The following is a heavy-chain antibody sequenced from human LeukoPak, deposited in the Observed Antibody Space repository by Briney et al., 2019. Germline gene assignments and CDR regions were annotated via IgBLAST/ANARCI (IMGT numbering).Heavy chain of an antibody. CDR3: ARTIREQWLTIDY. CDR2: IKQDGSAK. Sequence: PGGSLRLSCAASGFTFSNYWMNWVRQDPGKGLEWVANIKQDGSAKYYVDSVKGRFTISRDNAKNSLYLQMNSLGAEDTAVYYCARTIREQWLTIDYWGQGTLVTFSS. CDR1: GFTFSNYW. D-gene: IGHD6-19*01. J-gene: IGHJ4*02. V-gene: IGHV3-7*04.